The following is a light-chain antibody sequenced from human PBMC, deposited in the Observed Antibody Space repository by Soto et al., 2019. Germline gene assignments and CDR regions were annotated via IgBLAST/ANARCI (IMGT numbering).Light chain of an antibody. CDR1: QSVTSHY. J-gene: IGKJ1*01. Sequence: EIVLTQSPGTLSLSPGERATLSCRASQSVTSHYFGWYQQKPGQAPRLLIYAASSRATGIPDRFSGSGSGTHFTLTISRLEPEDFAVYYCQQYGTPPWTFGQGTKVEIK. CDR2: AAS. CDR3: QQYGTPPWT. V-gene: IGKV3-20*01.